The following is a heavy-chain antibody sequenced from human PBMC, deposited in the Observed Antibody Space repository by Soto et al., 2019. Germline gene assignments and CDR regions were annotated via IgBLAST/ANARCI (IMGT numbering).Heavy chain of an antibody. CDR1: GGSISSGGYY. CDR3: ARDRNQDWFDP. Sequence: KPSETLSLTCTVSGGSISSGGYYWSWIRQHPGKGLEWIGYIYYSGSTYYNPSLKSRVTISVDTSKNQFSLKLSSVTAADTAVYYCARDRNQDWFDPWGQGTLVTVSS. CDR2: IYYSGST. J-gene: IGHJ5*02. V-gene: IGHV4-31*03.